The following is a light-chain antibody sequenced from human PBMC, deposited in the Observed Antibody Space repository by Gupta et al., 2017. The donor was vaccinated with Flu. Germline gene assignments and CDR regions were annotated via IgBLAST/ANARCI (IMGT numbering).Light chain of an antibody. CDR1: QSVGNY. CDR2: DSS. Sequence: EVVLTPSPATLSLSPGERATLSCRASQSVGNYLAWYQYKPGQAPRLIIYDSSIRATGVPARFSGSGSRTDFTLTISSLESEDFAVYYCQHRADWPPYSFGQGTKLEIK. CDR3: QHRADWPPYS. J-gene: IGKJ2*03. V-gene: IGKV3-11*01.